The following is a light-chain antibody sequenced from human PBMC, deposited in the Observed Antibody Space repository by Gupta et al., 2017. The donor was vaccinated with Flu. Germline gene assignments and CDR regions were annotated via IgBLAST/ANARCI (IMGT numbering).Light chain of an antibody. CDR2: MAS. V-gene: IGKV1-5*03. CDR1: QSISNS. J-gene: IGKJ1*01. Sequence: IQMTQSPSTLSASVGDRVTITCRASQSISNSLAWYQQKPGKAPKFLIYMASNLESGVPSRFSGSGSGTEFTLTISSLQPDDFATYYCQQYNSHSLWTFGQGTKVE. CDR3: QQYNSHSLWT.